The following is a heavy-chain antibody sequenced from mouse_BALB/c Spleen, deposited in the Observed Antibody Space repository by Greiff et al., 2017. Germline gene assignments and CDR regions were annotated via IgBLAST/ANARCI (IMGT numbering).Heavy chain of an antibody. CDR1: GFTFSSYT. CDR2: ISSGGGNT. Sequence: EVKLVESGGGLVKPGGSLKLSCAASGFTFSSYTMSWVRQTPEKRLEWVATISSGGGNTYYPDSVKGRFTISRDNAKNNLYLQMSSLRSEDTALYYCARYDYGSSPLAMDYWGQGTSVTVSS. V-gene: IGHV5-9*03. J-gene: IGHJ4*01. D-gene: IGHD1-1*01. CDR3: ARYDYGSSPLAMDY.